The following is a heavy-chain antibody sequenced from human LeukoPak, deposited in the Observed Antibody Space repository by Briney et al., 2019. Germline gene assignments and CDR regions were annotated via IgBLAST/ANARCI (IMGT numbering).Heavy chain of an antibody. Sequence: GGSLRLSCAASGLSFSNAWMSWARQAPGKGLEWVAVISYDGSNKYYADSVKGRFTISRDNSKNTLYLQMNSLRAEDTAAYYCARDRRMDVWGQGTTVTVSS. CDR1: GLSFSNAW. CDR2: ISYDGSNK. CDR3: ARDRRMDV. J-gene: IGHJ6*02. V-gene: IGHV3-30-3*01.